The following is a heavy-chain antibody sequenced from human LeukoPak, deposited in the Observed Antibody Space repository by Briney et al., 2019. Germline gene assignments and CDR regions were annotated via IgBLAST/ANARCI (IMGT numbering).Heavy chain of an antibody. J-gene: IGHJ3*02. CDR1: GGSISSSYYY. D-gene: IGHD6-13*01. Sequence: SETLCLTCTVSGGSISSSYYYWGWIRQPPGKGLEWIGYIYYSGGTYYNPSLKSRVTISVDTSKNQFSLKLSSVTAADTAVYYCARESTAAAGRYAFDIWGQGTMVTVSS. CDR2: IYYSGGT. CDR3: ARESTAAAGRYAFDI. V-gene: IGHV4-30-4*08.